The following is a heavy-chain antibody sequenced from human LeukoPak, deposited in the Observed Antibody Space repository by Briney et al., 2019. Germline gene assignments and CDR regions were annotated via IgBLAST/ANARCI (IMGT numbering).Heavy chain of an antibody. CDR3: AKAFDYNGLRGEGGSFDC. CDR1: GFNFSKND. V-gene: IGHV3-13*01. Sequence: PGGSLRLSCVASGFNFSKNDMHWVRQTTEGRLEWVSAIGVSGDTYYADPVKGRFTISRENGKNSVYLQMNSLRAGDTAVYFCAKAFDYNGLRGEGGSFDCWGQGALVTVSS. D-gene: IGHD4-11*01. J-gene: IGHJ4*02. CDR2: IGVSGDT.